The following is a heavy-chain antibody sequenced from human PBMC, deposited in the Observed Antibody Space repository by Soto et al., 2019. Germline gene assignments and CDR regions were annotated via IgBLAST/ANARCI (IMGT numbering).Heavy chain of an antibody. J-gene: IGHJ5*02. CDR1: EFTFSSYA. Sequence: GRSHRLSYAASEFTFSSYAMSRVRQAPGKGLEWVSAISGSGGSTYYADSVKGRFTISRDNSKNTLYLQMNSLRAEDTAVYYCAKCPPLIVVVPGAIIDGFDPWGQGTLVTVSS. D-gene: IGHD2-2*01. CDR2: ISGSGGST. V-gene: IGHV3-23*01. CDR3: AKCPPLIVVVPGAIIDGFDP.